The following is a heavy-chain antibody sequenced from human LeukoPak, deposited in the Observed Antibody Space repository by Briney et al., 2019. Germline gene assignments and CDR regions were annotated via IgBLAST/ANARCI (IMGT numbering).Heavy chain of an antibody. CDR2: VYYTGSA. D-gene: IGHD6-19*01. J-gene: IGHJ4*02. CDR3: ARVWGSGWSPFDY. Sequence: SETLSLTCTVSGGSISSYYWSWIRQPPGKGLEWIAYVYYTGSANYNPSLKSRVTMSVDTSKNQFSLKLSSVTAADTAVYYCARVWGSGWSPFDYWGQGTLVTVSS. V-gene: IGHV4-59*12. CDR1: GGSISSYY.